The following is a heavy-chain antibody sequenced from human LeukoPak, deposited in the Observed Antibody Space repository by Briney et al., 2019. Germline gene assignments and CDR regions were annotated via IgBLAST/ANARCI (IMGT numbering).Heavy chain of an antibody. D-gene: IGHD3-16*02. CDR3: AGSGGVIASDAFDI. J-gene: IGHJ3*02. Sequence: GGPLRLSCAASGFPFSSYWMSWARQAPGKGLEWVANIKQDGSEKYYVDSVKGRFTISRDNAKNSLYLQMNSLRAEDTAVYYCAGSGGVIASDAFDIWGQGTMVTVSS. V-gene: IGHV3-7*01. CDR2: IKQDGSEK. CDR1: GFPFSSYW.